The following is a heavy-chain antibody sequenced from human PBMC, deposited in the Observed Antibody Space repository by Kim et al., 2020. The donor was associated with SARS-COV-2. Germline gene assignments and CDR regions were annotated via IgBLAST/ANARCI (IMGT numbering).Heavy chain of an antibody. J-gene: IGHJ5*02. CDR3: ASTPPGAHNWFDP. CDR1: GGTFSSYA. V-gene: IGHV1-69*13. D-gene: IGHD3-10*01. CDR2: IIPIFGTA. Sequence: SVKVSCKASGGTFSSYAISWVRQAPGQGLEWMGGIIPIFGTANYAQKFQGRVTITADESTSTAYMELSSLRSEDTAVYYCASTPPGAHNWFDPRGQGTLVTVSS.